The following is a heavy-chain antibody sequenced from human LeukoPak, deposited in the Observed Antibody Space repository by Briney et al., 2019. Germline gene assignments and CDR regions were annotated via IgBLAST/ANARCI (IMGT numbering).Heavy chain of an antibody. CDR2: INPNSGGT. V-gene: IGHV1-2*02. Sequence: ASVKVSCKASGYTFTGYYMHWVRQAPGQGLEWMGWINPNSGGTNYAQKFQGRVTMTRDTSISTAYMELSRLRSDDTAVYYCARDSSGWIHNWFDPWGQGTLVTVSS. J-gene: IGHJ5*02. D-gene: IGHD6-19*01. CDR1: GYTFTGYY. CDR3: ARDSSGWIHNWFDP.